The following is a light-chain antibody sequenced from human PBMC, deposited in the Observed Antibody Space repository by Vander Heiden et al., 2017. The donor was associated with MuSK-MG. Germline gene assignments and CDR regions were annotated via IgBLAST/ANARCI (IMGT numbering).Light chain of an antibody. Sequence: DIQMTQSPLSLSASVGDRVTITCQASQDISKFLNWYQQKPGKAPKLLIYDASNLETGVPSRFSGSGSGTEFTFTISGLQPEDIATYYCQQYDNLLFFTFGLGTKVDIE. CDR3: QQYDNLLFFT. CDR1: QDISKF. J-gene: IGKJ3*01. V-gene: IGKV1-33*01. CDR2: DAS.